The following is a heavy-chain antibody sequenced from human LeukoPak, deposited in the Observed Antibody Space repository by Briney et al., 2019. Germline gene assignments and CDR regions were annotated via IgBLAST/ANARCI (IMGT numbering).Heavy chain of an antibody. CDR1: GFTFSSYS. J-gene: IGHJ4*02. CDR3: ATGVPYYYDSVFDY. D-gene: IGHD3-22*01. V-gene: IGHV3-21*01. Sequence: PGGSLSLSCAASGFTFSSYSMNWVRQAPGKGLEWASSISSSSSYIYYADSVKGRFTISRDNAKNSLYLQMNSLRAEDTAVYYCATGVPYYYDSVFDYWGQGTLVTVSS. CDR2: ISSSSSYI.